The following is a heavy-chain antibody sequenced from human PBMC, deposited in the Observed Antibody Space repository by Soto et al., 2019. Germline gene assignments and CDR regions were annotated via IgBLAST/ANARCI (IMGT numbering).Heavy chain of an antibody. Sequence: PGGSLRLSCAASGFTFSSYSMNWVRQAPGKGLEWVSSISSSSSYIYYADSVKGRFTISRDNAKNSLYLQMNSLRAEDTAVYYCARVRDGGYVFRVRNGADLDPWGQGTLVTVYS. CDR2: ISSSSSYI. D-gene: IGHD5-18*01. CDR1: GFTFSSYS. CDR3: ARVRDGGYVFRVRNGADLDP. J-gene: IGHJ5*02. V-gene: IGHV3-21*01.